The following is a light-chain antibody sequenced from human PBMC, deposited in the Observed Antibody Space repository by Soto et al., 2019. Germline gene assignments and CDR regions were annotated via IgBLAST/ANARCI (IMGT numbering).Light chain of an antibody. CDR3: MQALQTPT. CDR2: LGS. V-gene: IGKV2-28*01. CDR1: QSLLHSNVYNY. J-gene: IGKJ5*01. Sequence: IVMTQSPRSLPVTPGEPASISCRSSQSLLHSNVYNYLDWYLQKPGQSPQLLIYLGSNRASGVPDRFSGSGSGTDFTLKISRVEAEDVGVYYCMQALQTPTFGQGTRLEIK.